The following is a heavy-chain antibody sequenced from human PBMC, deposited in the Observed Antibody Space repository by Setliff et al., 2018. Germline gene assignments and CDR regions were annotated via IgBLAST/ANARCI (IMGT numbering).Heavy chain of an antibody. D-gene: IGHD3-16*02. CDR1: GFTFSSHG. V-gene: IGHV3-48*01. Sequence: QPGGSLRLSCVASGFTFSSHGMTWVRLAPGKGLEWISYISTSSSTIYYADSVKGRFTISRDNANHTLYLQMNSLRADDTAVYFCARRNYRTALDYWGQGTLVTVSS. CDR3: ARRNYRTALDY. CDR2: ISTSSSTI. J-gene: IGHJ4*02.